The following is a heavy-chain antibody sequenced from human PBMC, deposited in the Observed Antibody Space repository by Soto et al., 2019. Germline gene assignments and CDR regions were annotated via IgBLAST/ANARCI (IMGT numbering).Heavy chain of an antibody. CDR3: AKGAGAWYSSGWYSDY. CDR2: ISGSGGST. D-gene: IGHD6-19*01. V-gene: IGHV3-23*01. J-gene: IGHJ4*02. CDR1: GFTFSSYA. Sequence: GGSLRLSCAASGFTFSSYAMSWVRQAPGKGLEWVSAISGSGGSTYYADSVKGRFTISRDNSKNTLYLQMNSLRAEDTAVYYCAKGAGAWYSSGWYSDYWGQGTLVTVSS.